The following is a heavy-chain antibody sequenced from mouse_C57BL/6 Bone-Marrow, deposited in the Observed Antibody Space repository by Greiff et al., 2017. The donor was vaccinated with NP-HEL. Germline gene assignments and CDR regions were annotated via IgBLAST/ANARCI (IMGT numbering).Heavy chain of an antibody. J-gene: IGHJ4*01. CDR2: ISSGGSYT. D-gene: IGHD1-1*01. Sequence: EVKVVESGGDLVKPGGSLKLSCAASGFTFSSYGMSWVRQTPDKRLEWVATISSGGSYTYYPDSVKGRFTISRDNAKNTLYLQMSSLKSEDTAMYYCAKDYGKEPYYAMDYWGQGTSVTVSS. CDR1: GFTFSSYG. V-gene: IGHV5-6*01. CDR3: AKDYGKEPYYAMDY.